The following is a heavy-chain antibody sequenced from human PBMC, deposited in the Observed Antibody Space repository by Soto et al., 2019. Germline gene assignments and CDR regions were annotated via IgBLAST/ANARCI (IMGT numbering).Heavy chain of an antibody. D-gene: IGHD2-21*02. Sequence: QVQLVESGGGVVQPGRSLRLSCAASGFAFSNYGMHWVRQAPGKGLEWVAVIWYDGSNKYYADSVKGRFTISRDNSKNTLYVQMNSLRAEETAVYYCARSGDHDYYYAMDVWGQGTTVTVSS. CDR2: IWYDGSNK. CDR3: ARSGDHDYYYAMDV. J-gene: IGHJ6*02. V-gene: IGHV3-33*01. CDR1: GFAFSNYG.